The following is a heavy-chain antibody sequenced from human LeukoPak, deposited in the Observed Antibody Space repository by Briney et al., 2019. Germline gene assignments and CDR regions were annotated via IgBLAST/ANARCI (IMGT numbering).Heavy chain of an antibody. Sequence: SETLSLTCTVSGGSISSYYWSWIRQPPGKGLEWIGYIYYSGSTNYNPSLKSRVTISVDTSKNQFSLKLSSVIAADTAVYYCARGADSWSHFDYWGQGTLVTVSS. CDR3: ARGADSWSHFDY. CDR2: IYYSGST. CDR1: GGSISSYY. V-gene: IGHV4-59*01. D-gene: IGHD1-20*01. J-gene: IGHJ4*02.